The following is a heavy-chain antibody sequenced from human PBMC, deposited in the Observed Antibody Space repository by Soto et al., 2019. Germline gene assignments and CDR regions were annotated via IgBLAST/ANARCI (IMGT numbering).Heavy chain of an antibody. J-gene: IGHJ4*02. D-gene: IGHD5-12*01. CDR1: GFTFSRYW. Sequence: EVQLVESGGGLVQPGGSLRLSCGASGFTFSRYWMHWVRQVPGTGLVGVSRSSSDGSWTGYAESVKGRFTISRDNDRNTVFLQMTSLRAEDTAVYYCVREGGYSGYLDNWGQGTQVTVSS. CDR2: SSSDGSWT. CDR3: VREGGYSGYLDN. V-gene: IGHV3-74*01.